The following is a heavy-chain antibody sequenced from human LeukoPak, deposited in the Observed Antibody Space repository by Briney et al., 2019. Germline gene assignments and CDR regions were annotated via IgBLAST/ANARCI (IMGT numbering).Heavy chain of an antibody. CDR2: ISGSGGST. CDR3: AKRKVVAVAGTSYYYGMDV. CDR1: GFTFSSYW. J-gene: IGHJ6*02. V-gene: IGHV3-23*01. D-gene: IGHD6-19*01. Sequence: GGSLRLSCAASGFTFSSYWMSWVRQAPGKGLEWVSAISGSGGSTYYADSVKGRFTISRDNSKNTLYLQMNSLRAEDTAVYYCAKRKVVAVAGTSYYYGMDVWGQGTTVTVSS.